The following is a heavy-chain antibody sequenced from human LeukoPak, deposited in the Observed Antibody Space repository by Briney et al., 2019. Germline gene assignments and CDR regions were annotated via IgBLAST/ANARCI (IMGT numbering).Heavy chain of an antibody. D-gene: IGHD2-2*02. J-gene: IGHJ6*03. Sequence: GGPLRLSCAASGFTVSSNYMSWVRQAPGKGLEWVSVIYSGGRTYYADSVKGRFTISMDNSKNTLYLQMNSLRAEDTAVYYCARVPLEFCSSASCYRYYYIDVWGKGTTVTVSS. V-gene: IGHV3-53*01. CDR1: GFTVSSNY. CDR2: IYSGGRT. CDR3: ARVPLEFCSSASCYRYYYIDV.